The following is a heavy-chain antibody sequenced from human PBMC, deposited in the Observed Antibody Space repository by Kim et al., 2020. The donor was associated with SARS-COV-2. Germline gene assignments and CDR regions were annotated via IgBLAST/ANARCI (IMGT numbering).Heavy chain of an antibody. CDR2: LSGSGITT. V-gene: IGHV3-23*01. D-gene: IGHD4-4*01. CDR1: GFTFNNYA. Sequence: GGSLRLSCAASGFTFNNYAMTWVRQAPGEGLEWLSTLSGSGITTFYAPSVRGRFTISRDNSKNTVFLQMNSLRAEDTADYYCARLSTTVTNNWGQGVLVT. CDR3: ARLSTTVTNN. J-gene: IGHJ4*02.